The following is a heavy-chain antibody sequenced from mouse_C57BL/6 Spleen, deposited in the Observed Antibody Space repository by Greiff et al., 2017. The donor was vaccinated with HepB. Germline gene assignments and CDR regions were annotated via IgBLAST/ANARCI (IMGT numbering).Heavy chain of an antibody. D-gene: IGHD1-1*01. CDR1: GFTFSSYA. CDR3: ARDGNYVGAY. Sequence: EVKVVESGGGLVKPGGSLKLSCAASGFTFSSYAMSWVRQTPEKRLEWVATISDGGSYTYYPDNVKGRFTISRDNAKNNLYLQMSHLKSEDTAMYYCARDGNYVGAYWGQGTLVTVSA. CDR2: ISDGGSYT. V-gene: IGHV5-4*01. J-gene: IGHJ3*01.